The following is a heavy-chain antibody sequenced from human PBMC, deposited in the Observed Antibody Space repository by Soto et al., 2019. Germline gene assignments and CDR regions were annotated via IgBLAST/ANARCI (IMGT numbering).Heavy chain of an antibody. CDR3: ARAKYIEQWLVRVYYYYYGMDV. J-gene: IGHJ6*02. CDR1: GGTFSSYA. Sequence: ASVKVSCKASGGTFSSYAISWVRQAPGQGLEWMGGIIPIFGTANYAQKLRGRVTITADESTSTAYMELSSLRSEDTAVYYCARAKYIEQWLVRVYYYYYGMDVWGQGTTVTVSS. D-gene: IGHD6-19*01. V-gene: IGHV1-69*13. CDR2: IIPIFGTA.